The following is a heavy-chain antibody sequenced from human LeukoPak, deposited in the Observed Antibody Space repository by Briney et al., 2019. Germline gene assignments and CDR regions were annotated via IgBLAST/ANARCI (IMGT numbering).Heavy chain of an antibody. V-gene: IGHV3-9*03. CDR2: ISWNSGSI. CDR3: AKGGGSYQRGYFDY. J-gene: IGHJ4*02. D-gene: IGHD1-26*01. Sequence: TGGSLRLSCAAPGFTFDDYAMHWVRQAPGKGLEWVSGISWNSGSIGYADSVKGRSTISRDNAKDSLYLQMNSLRAEDMALYYCAKGGGSYQRGYFDYWGQGTLVTVSS. CDR1: GFTFDDYA.